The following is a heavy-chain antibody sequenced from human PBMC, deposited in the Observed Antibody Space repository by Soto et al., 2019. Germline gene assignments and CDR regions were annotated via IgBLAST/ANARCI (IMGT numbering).Heavy chain of an antibody. CDR1: GFTFSSYA. Sequence: GGSLRLSCAASGFTFSSYAMHWVRQAPGKGLEWVAVISYDGSNKYYADSVKGRFTISRDNSKNTLYLQMNSLRAEDTAVYYCARDRGRDRYFDWLLSDYYGMDVWGQGTTVTVSS. CDR3: ARDRGRDRYFDWLLSDYYGMDV. V-gene: IGHV3-30-3*01. D-gene: IGHD3-9*01. J-gene: IGHJ6*02. CDR2: ISYDGSNK.